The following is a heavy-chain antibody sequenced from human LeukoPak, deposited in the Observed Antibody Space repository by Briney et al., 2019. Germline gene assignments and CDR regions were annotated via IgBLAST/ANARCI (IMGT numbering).Heavy chain of an antibody. D-gene: IGHD6-6*01. J-gene: IGHJ4*02. CDR1: GGSISSSSYY. CDR3: ARQVGSGVAARGRLPKIFDY. V-gene: IGHV4-39*01. Sequence: SETPSLTCTVSGGSISSSSYYWGWIRQPPGKGLEWIGSIYYSGSTYYNPSLKSRVTISVDTSKNQFSLKLSSVTAADTAVYYCARQVGSGVAARGRLPKIFDYWGQGTLVTVSS. CDR2: IYYSGST.